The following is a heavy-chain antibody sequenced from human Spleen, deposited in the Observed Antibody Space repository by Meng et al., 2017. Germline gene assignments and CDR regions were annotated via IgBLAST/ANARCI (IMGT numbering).Heavy chain of an antibody. CDR3: ARGSFSSGWGI. V-gene: IGHV4-4*02. CDR1: GGSISSSNW. CDR2: MSHSGST. D-gene: IGHD6-19*01. Sequence: VQLQESGEGLDRRSGTLSLTCAVSGGSISSSNWWTWVRQPPGKGLDWIGEMSHSGSTNYNPSLKSRVTRSLDESKNQFSLKLNSVTAADTAIYYCARGSFSSGWGIWGQGTLVTVSS. J-gene: IGHJ4*02.